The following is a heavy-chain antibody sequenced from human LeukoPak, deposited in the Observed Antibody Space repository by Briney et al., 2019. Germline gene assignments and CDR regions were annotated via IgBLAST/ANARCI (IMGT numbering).Heavy chain of an antibody. J-gene: IGHJ6*03. Sequence: GGSLRLSCAASGFTFSNYWMSWVRQAPGKGLEWVANIKQDGSEKFYVDSVKGRFTISRDNAKNSLYLQMNSLRAEDTAVYNCARVPLNYYYYMDVWGKGTTVTVSS. CDR1: GFTFSNYW. V-gene: IGHV3-7*01. CDR2: IKQDGSEK. CDR3: ARVPLNYYYYMDV.